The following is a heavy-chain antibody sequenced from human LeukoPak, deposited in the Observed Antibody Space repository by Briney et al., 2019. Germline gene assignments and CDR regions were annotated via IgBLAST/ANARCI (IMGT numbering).Heavy chain of an antibody. CDR1: GGPFSGYY. CDR3: ARRGDHTYYDFWSGYSTDNWFDP. D-gene: IGHD3-3*01. J-gene: IGHJ5*02. V-gene: IGHV4-34*01. Sequence: SETLSLTCAVYGGPFSGYYWSWIRQPPGKGLEWIGEINHSGSTNYNLSLKSRVTISVDTSKNQFSLKLSSVTAADTAVYYCARRGDHTYYDFWSGYSTDNWFDPWGQGTLVTVSS. CDR2: INHSGST.